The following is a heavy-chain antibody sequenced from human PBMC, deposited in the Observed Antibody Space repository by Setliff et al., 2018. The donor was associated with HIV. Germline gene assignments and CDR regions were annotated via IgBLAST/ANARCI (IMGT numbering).Heavy chain of an antibody. CDR1: GYTFTSYD. CDR3: ARVPVSSYYYYMDV. V-gene: IGHV1-18*01. Sequence: GASVKVSCKASGYTFTSYDINWVRQATGQGLEWVGSISASSVNTNYTQGRVTMTTDISTSTAYMELRSLRSDDSAVYFCARVPVSSYYYYMDVWGKGTTVTVSS. D-gene: IGHD6-13*01. J-gene: IGHJ6*03. CDR2: ISASSVNT.